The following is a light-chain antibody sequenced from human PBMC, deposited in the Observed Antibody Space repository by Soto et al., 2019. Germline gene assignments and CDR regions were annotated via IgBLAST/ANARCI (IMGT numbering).Light chain of an antibody. J-gene: IGLJ1*01. CDR2: EVS. Sequence: QSVLTQPASVSGSPGQSITISCTGTSSDVGGYDYVSWYQLHPGKAPKLMVFEVSNRPSGVSYRFSGSKSGNTASLTISGLQAEDEADYFCSSYSISTAYLFGTATKVTV. V-gene: IGLV2-14*01. CDR1: SSDVGGYDY. CDR3: SSYSISTAYL.